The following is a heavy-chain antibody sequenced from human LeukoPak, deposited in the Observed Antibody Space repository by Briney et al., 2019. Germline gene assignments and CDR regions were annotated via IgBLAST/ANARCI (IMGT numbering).Heavy chain of an antibody. CDR2: ISGSGGST. CDR1: GFTFSGYG. CDR3: AKGSRPGYSYGPREYYYYMDV. D-gene: IGHD5-18*01. V-gene: IGHV3-23*01. J-gene: IGHJ6*03. Sequence: GGSLRLSCAASGFTFSGYGMSWVRQAPGKGLEWVSAISGSGGSTFYADSVKGRFTISRDNSKNTLYLQMNSLRAEDTAVYYCAKGSRPGYSYGPREYYYYMDVWGKGTTVTVPS.